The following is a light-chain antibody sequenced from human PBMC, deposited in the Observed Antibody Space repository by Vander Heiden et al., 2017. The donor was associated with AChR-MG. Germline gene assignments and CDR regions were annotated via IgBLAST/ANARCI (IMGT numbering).Light chain of an antibody. CDR2: SNN. Sequence: QSVLTQPPSASGPPGQMVAPSCAGSSSNIGSNTISWYQQLPGTAPKLLIYSNNQRPSGVPDRFSGSKSGTSASLAISGLQSEDEADYYCAAWDDSMNGPVFGGGTKLTVL. CDR1: SSNIGSNT. J-gene: IGLJ3*02. V-gene: IGLV1-44*01. CDR3: AAWDDSMNGPV.